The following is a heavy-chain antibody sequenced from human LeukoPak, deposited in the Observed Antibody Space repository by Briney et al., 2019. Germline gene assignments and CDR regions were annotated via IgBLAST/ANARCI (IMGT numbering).Heavy chain of an antibody. CDR3: ARDLQVGDIVATKEGDY. V-gene: IGHV1-46*01. D-gene: IGHD5-12*01. CDR2: INPSGGST. J-gene: IGHJ4*02. Sequence: GASVKVSCKASGYTFTSYYMHWVRQAPGQGLEWMGIINPSGGSTSYAQKFQGRVTMTRDTYTSTVYMELSSLRSEDTAVYYCARDLQVGDIVATKEGDYWGQGTLVTVSS. CDR1: GYTFTSYY.